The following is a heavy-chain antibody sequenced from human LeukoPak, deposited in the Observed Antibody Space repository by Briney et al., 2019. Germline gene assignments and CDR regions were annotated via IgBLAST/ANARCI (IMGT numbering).Heavy chain of an antibody. CDR3: ARGSSGSYTTFDY. V-gene: IGHV4-34*01. CDR2: INHSGST. D-gene: IGHD1-26*01. Sequence: SETLSLTCAVYGGSFSGYYWSWIRQPPGKGLEWIGEINHSGSTNYNPSLKSRVTISVDTSKNQFSLKLSSVTAADTAVYYCARGSSGSYTTFDYWGQGTLVTVSS. CDR1: GGSFSGYY. J-gene: IGHJ4*02.